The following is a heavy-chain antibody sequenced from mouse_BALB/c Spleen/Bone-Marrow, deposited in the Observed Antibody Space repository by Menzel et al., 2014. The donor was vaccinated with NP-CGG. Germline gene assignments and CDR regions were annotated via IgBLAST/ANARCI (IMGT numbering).Heavy chain of an antibody. J-gene: IGHJ3*01. CDR3: ARNYKSAWFTY. D-gene: IGHD2-12*01. CDR1: DYTFTSSD. Sequence: VQVVESGPELVKPGASVKLSCKASDYTFTSSDINWVRQGPEQGLEWMGWIFPGDGSTKYNEKFKGKATLTIDKSSSTAYMQLSRLTSEDSAVYFCARNYKSAWFTYWGQGTLVTVSA. CDR2: IFPGDGST. V-gene: IGHV1-85*01.